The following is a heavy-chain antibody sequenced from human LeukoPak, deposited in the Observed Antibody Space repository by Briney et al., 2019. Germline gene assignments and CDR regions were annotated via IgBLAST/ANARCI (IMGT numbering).Heavy chain of an antibody. CDR2: INHSGST. D-gene: IGHD5-24*01. Sequence: PSETLSLTCAVYGGSFSGYYWSWIRQPPGKGLEWIGEINHSGSTNYNPSLKSRVTISVDTSKNQFSLKLSSVTAADTAVYYCARAPYGYNLGYWGQGTLVTVSS. V-gene: IGHV4-34*01. CDR3: ARAPYGYNLGY. J-gene: IGHJ4*02. CDR1: GGSFSGYY.